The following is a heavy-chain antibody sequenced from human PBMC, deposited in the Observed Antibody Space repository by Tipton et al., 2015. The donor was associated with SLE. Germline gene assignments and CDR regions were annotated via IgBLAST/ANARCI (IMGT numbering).Heavy chain of an antibody. CDR1: GGSISSSNW. D-gene: IGHD4-17*01. CDR2: IYHSGNT. Sequence: TLSLTCAVSGGSISSSNWWSWVRQPPGKGLEWIGEIYHSGNTNYNPSLKSRVTISVDTSKNQFSLRLSSVTAADAAVYYCATTSYGDYRGYSYGMDVWGQGTTVTVSS. V-gene: IGHV4-4*02. CDR3: ATTSYGDYRGYSYGMDV. J-gene: IGHJ6*02.